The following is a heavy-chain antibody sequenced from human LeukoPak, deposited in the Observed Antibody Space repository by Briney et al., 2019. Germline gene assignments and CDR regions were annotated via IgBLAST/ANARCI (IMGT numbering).Heavy chain of an antibody. V-gene: IGHV3-23*01. J-gene: IGHJ4*02. Sequence: GGSLRLSCAASGFTFSSYAMSWVRQAPGKGLEWVSAISGSGGSTYYADSVKGRFTISRDNSKNTLYLQMNSLRAEDTAVYYCAKGSEPILWFGELYYFDYWGQGTLVTVSS. D-gene: IGHD3-10*01. CDR2: ISGSGGST. CDR1: GFTFSSYA. CDR3: AKGSEPILWFGELYYFDY.